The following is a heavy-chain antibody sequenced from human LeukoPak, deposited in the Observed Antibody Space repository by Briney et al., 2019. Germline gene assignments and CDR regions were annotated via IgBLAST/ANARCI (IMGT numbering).Heavy chain of an antibody. Sequence: PSETLSLTCTVSGGSISSSSYYWGWIRQPPGKGLEWIGTIYHSGSTYYNPSLKSRVTISVDTSKNQFSLRLSSVTAADTAVYYCARDGAKYYYGSGSGNWFDPWGQGTLVTVSS. CDR3: ARDGAKYYYGSGSGNWFDP. J-gene: IGHJ5*02. CDR2: IYHSGST. D-gene: IGHD3-10*01. CDR1: GGSISSSSYY. V-gene: IGHV4-39*07.